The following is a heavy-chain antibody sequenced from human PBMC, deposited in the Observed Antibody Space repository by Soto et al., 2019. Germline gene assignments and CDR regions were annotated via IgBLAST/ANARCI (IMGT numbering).Heavy chain of an antibody. V-gene: IGHV1-18*04. D-gene: IGHD6-6*01. CDR2: ISAYNGNT. J-gene: IGHJ6*02. CDR3: ARADGSSTRYYYYYYGMDV. CDR1: GYTFTSYY. Sequence: ASVKVSCKASGYTFTSYYMHWVRQAPGQGLEWMGWISAYNGNTNYAQKLQGRVTMTTDTSTSTAYMELRSLRSDDTAVYYCARADGSSTRYYYYYYGMDVWGQGTTVTVSS.